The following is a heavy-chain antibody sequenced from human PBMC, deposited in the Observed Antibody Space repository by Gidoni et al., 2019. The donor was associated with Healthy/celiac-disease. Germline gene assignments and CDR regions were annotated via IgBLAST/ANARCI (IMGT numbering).Heavy chain of an antibody. J-gene: IGHJ6*02. CDR2: IIPIFGTA. CDR3: ARAEEQVSLGSWYYYYYYGMDV. CDR1: GGTFSSYA. D-gene: IGHD6-13*01. Sequence: QVQLVQSRAEVQKPGSSVKVSCKASGGTFSSYAISWVRQAPGQGLEWMGGIIPIFGTANYAQKFQGRVTITADEATSTAYMELSSLRSEDTAVYYCARAEEQVSLGSWYYYYYYGMDVWGQGTTVTVSS. V-gene: IGHV1-69*01.